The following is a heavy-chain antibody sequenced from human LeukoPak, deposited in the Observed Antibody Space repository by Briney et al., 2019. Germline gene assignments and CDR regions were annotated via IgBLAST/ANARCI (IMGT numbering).Heavy chain of an antibody. CDR2: ISSSSSYI. D-gene: IGHD3-3*01. J-gene: IGHJ4*02. CDR1: GFTFSSYS. Sequence: PGGSLRLSCAASGFTFSSYSMNWVRQAPGKGLEWVSSISSSSSYIYYADSVKGRFTISRDNAKNSLYLQMNSLRAEDTAVYYCASSYYDFWSGYLSYWGQGTLVTVSS. CDR3: ASSYYDFWSGYLSY. V-gene: IGHV3-21*01.